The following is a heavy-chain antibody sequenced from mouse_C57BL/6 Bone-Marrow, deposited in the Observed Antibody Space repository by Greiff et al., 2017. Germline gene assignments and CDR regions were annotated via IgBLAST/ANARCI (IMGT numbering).Heavy chain of an antibody. CDR1: GFNIKDDY. Sequence: VQLKESGAELVRPGASVKLSCTASGFNIKDDYMHWVKQRPEQGLEWIGWIDPENGDTEYASKFQGKATITADTSSNTAYLQLSCLTSEDTAVYYCTNYYSMDYWGQGTSVTVSS. J-gene: IGHJ4*01. V-gene: IGHV14-4*01. CDR3: TNYYSMDY. CDR2: IDPENGDT.